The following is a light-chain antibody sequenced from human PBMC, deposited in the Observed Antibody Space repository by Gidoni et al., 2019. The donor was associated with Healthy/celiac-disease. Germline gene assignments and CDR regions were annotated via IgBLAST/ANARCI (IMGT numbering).Light chain of an antibody. CDR3: AAWDDSLSGPV. CDR1: SSNIGSNY. Sequence: QPVLPQPPSASGPPGQGVTISCSGSSSNIGSNYVYWYQQLPGTAPKLLIYRNNQRPSGVPDRFSGSKSGTSASLAISGLRSEDEADYYCAAWDDSLSGPVFGGGTKLTVL. CDR2: RNN. J-gene: IGLJ3*02. V-gene: IGLV1-47*01.